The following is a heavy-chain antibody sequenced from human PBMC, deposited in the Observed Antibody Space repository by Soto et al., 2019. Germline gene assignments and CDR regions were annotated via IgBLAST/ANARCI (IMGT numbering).Heavy chain of an antibody. CDR1: GFTFSSYG. D-gene: IGHD4-4*01. J-gene: IGHJ5*02. CDR3: ARGTTEVNWGDP. V-gene: IGHV3-33*01. Sequence: QVQLVESGGGVVQPGRSLRLSCAASGFTFSSYGMHWVRQAPGKGLEWVAVIWYDGSNKYYADSVKGRFTISRDNSKKTLYRQMNSLRAEDTAVYYCARGTTEVNWGDPWGQGTLVTVSS. CDR2: IWYDGSNK.